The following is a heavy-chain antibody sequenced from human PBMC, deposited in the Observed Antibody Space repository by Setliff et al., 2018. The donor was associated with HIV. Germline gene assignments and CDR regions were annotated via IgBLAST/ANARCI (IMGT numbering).Heavy chain of an antibody. Sequence: PGESLKISCKGSGYSFTSYWIGWVRQMPGKGLEWMGIIHPGDSDPRYSPSFQGQVTISVDKSINTAYLRWTSLKASDTALYYCARPQYHQSSDAFDIWGQGTMVTVSS. CDR2: IHPGDSDP. CDR3: ARPQYHQSSDAFDI. V-gene: IGHV5-51*01. J-gene: IGHJ3*02. CDR1: GYSFTSYW.